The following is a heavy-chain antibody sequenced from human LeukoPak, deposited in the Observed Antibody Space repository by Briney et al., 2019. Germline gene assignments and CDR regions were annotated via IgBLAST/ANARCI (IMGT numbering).Heavy chain of an antibody. CDR2: IYYSGTT. CDR1: GYSISSGYY. D-gene: IGHD3-16*01. CDR3: ARGTWGFGY. J-gene: IGHJ4*02. Sequence: SETLSLTCTVSGYSISSGYYWGWIRQPPGKGLEWIGNIYYSGTTYYNPSLKSRVTISVDTSKNQVSLKLSSVTAADTAVYYCARGTWGFGYWGQGTLVTVSS. V-gene: IGHV4-38-2*02.